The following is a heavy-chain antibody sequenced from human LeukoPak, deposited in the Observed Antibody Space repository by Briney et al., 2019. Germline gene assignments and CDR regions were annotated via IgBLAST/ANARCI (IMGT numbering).Heavy chain of an antibody. J-gene: IGHJ4*02. Sequence: GGSLRLSCAASGFTFSTASLHWVRQAPGRGLEGFSAFDTGFGTYYPDSLKGRFTISRDNSKNTLFLQMNSLRAEDTAVYYCARSSGWWSLDYWGQGTLVTVSS. CDR2: FDTGFGT. D-gene: IGHD6-19*01. V-gene: IGHV3-23*01. CDR1: GFTFSTAS. CDR3: ARSSGWWSLDY.